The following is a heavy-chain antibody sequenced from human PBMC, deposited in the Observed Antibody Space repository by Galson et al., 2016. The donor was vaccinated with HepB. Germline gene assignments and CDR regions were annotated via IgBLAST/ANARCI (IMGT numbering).Heavy chain of an antibody. J-gene: IGHJ4*02. Sequence: SLRLSCAASGFTFSNYGMHWVRQAPGKGLEWAAADSMDGRRKFYADSVKGRFTISRDNSNGMLFLQMSSLRADDTAVYYCARRHEYCPPVGCSVDYWGQGTLVSVSS. V-gene: IGHV3-30*03. D-gene: IGHD2/OR15-2a*01. CDR3: ARRHEYCPPVGCSVDY. CDR1: GFTFSNYG. CDR2: DSMDGRRK.